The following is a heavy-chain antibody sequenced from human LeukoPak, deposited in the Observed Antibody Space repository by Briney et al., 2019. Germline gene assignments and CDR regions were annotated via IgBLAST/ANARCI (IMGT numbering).Heavy chain of an antibody. CDR1: GYTFTGYY. CDR2: INPNGGGT. CDR3: ARDRCSSTSCKGGFDY. J-gene: IGHJ4*02. V-gene: IGHV1-2*02. D-gene: IGHD2-2*01. Sequence: ASVKVSCKASGYTFTGYYMHWVRQAPGQGLEWMGWINPNGGGTNYAQKFQGRVTMTRDTSISTAYMELSRLRSDDTAVYYCARDRCSSTSCKGGFDYWGQGTLVTVSS.